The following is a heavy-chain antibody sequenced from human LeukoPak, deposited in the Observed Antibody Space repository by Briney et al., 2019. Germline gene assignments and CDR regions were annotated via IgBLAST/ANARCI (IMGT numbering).Heavy chain of an antibody. CDR2: IRSKAYGGTT. V-gene: IGHV3-49*04. CDR1: GFIFGDYA. CDR3: TIHDTSMATSVDY. Sequence: GGSLRLSCTGSGFIFGDYAASWVRQAPGKGLEWVGFIRSKAYGGTTEHAASVQGRFTISRDDSKSIAYLQMTSLKTEDTAVYYCTIHDTSMATSVDYWGQGTLVTVSS. J-gene: IGHJ4*02. D-gene: IGHD5-18*01.